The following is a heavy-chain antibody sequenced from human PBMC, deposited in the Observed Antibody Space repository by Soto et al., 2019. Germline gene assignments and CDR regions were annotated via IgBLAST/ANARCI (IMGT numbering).Heavy chain of an antibody. D-gene: IGHD2-15*01. CDR2: ISGSGGST. CDR1: GFTFSSYA. J-gene: IGHJ4*02. V-gene: IGHV3-23*01. CDR3: AKAVVDCSGGSCPYYFDY. Sequence: GGSLRLSCAASGFTFSSYAMSWVRQAPGKGLEWVSAISGSGGSTYYADSVKGRFTISRDNSKNTLYLQMNSLRAEDTAVYYCAKAVVDCSGGSCPYYFDYWGQGTLVTVSS.